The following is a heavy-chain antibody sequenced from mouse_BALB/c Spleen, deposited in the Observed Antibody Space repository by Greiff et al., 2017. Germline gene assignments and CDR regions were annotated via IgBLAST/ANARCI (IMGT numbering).Heavy chain of an antibody. CDR1: GFSLTSYG. CDR3: ARTYYRYDESLYAMDY. D-gene: IGHD2-14*01. CDR2: IWSGGST. Sequence: VQLQESGPGLVQPSQSLSITCTVSGFSLTSYGVHWVRQSPGKGLEWLGVIWSGGSTDYNAAFISRLSISKDNSKSQVFFKMNSLQANDTAIYYCARTYYRYDESLYAMDYWGQGTSVTVSS. J-gene: IGHJ4*01. V-gene: IGHV2-2*02.